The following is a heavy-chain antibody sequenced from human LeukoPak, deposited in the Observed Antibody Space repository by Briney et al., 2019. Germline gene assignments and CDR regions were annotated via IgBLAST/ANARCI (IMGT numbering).Heavy chain of an antibody. D-gene: IGHD3-22*01. J-gene: IGHJ3*02. CDR3: VYQWLLGGAFDI. CDR2: IRRKTDGGTT. V-gene: IGHV3-15*01. Sequence: GGSLRLSCAASGFTFSNVWMSWVRQVPGKGLEWVGRIRRKTDGGTTDHAAPVKGRFTISRDNSKNTLYLQMNSLRAEDTAVYYCVYQWLLGGAFDIWGQGTMVTVSS. CDR1: GFTFSNVW.